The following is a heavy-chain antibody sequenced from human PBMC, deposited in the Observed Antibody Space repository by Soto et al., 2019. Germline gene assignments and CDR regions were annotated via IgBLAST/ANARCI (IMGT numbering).Heavy chain of an antibody. J-gene: IGHJ4*02. CDR2: TRNSGGA. CDR3: ASHLTMTGTRGFDH. V-gene: IGHV4-4*02. CDR1: SGSIFSSNW. Sequence: QVQLQESGPGLVKPSGTLSLTCAVSSGSIFSSNWWSWVRQPPGKGLEWIGETRNSGGANYNPSLKSRVTISVDKSTNQFFLNLNSVTAADTAVYYCASHLTMTGTRGFDHWGLGTLDTVSS. D-gene: IGHD3-9*01.